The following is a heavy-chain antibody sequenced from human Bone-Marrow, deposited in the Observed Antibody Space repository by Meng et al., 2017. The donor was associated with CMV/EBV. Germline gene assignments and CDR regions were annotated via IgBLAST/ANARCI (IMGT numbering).Heavy chain of an antibody. CDR2: IWNDESEK. CDR3: TRSTEYSIIAWFDP. D-gene: IGHD6-6*01. J-gene: IGHJ5*02. CDR1: GFSFSGSH. V-gene: IGHV3-33*01. Sequence: GGSLRLSCATSGFSFSGSHMHWVRQAPGKGLEWVAYIWNDESEKSSADSVKGRFTVSRDNSKNTLYLQMNSLRTEDTALYYCTRSTEYSIIAWFDPWGQGTLVTVSS.